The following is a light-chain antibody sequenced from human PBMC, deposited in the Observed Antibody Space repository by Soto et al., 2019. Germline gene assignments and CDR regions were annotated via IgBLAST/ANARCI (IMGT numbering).Light chain of an antibody. J-gene: IGKJ5*01. CDR1: QSVTSSY. CDR3: QQSSSSPIT. Sequence: EIVLTQSPGTLSLSPGERATLSCRASQSVTSSYLAWYQQKPGQAPRLLMYAASSRATGIPDRFSGSGSGTDFTLTISRLEAEDFAVYYCQQSSSSPITFGQGTRLEIK. CDR2: AAS. V-gene: IGKV3-20*01.